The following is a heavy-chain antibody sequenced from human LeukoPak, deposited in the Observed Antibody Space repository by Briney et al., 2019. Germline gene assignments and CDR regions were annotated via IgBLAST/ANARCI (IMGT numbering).Heavy chain of an antibody. J-gene: IGHJ3*02. CDR2: MYYNGST. V-gene: IGHV4-61*01. CDR3: ARAPRVTMIIVTPGAFDM. D-gene: IGHD3-22*01. CDR1: TGSVSSGTYY. Sequence: SETLSLTCTVSTGSVSSGTYYWRWSRQPPVKGLEWMGYMYYNGSTNYNPSLKSRFTISVDTSKKRFSLKLSSVTAADTAMYSCARAPRVTMIIVTPGAFDMWGQGTMVTVSS.